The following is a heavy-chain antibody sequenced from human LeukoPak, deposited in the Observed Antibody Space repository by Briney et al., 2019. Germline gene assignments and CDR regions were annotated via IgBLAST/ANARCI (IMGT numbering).Heavy chain of an antibody. CDR1: GFTFTRFA. V-gene: IGHV3-30*04. D-gene: IGHD2/OR15-2a*01. CDR3: ARDLSTGS. J-gene: IGHJ5*02. CDR2: ISYDGSNK. Sequence: GGSLRLPCAASGFTFTRFAMYWVRQAPGKGLEWVALISYDGSNKYYADSVKGRFTISRDNAKNTLYLQMNSLRAEDTAVYYCARDLSTGSWGQGTLVTVSS.